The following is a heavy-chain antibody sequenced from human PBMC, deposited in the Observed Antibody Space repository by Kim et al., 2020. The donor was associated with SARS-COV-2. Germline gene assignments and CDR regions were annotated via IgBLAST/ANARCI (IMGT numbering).Heavy chain of an antibody. CDR3: ARDQSLVGGTVDAFDV. V-gene: IGHV4-30-4*01. CDR1: GGSISSGDSY. J-gene: IGHJ3*01. Sequence: SETLSLTCTVSGGSISSGDSYWIWIRQPPGKGLEWIGYIYYSGCTYYNPSLKSRVTMSVDTSKNQFSLRLSSVTAADAAVYYCARDQSLVGGTVDAFDV. CDR2: IYYSGCT. D-gene: IGHD1-26*01.